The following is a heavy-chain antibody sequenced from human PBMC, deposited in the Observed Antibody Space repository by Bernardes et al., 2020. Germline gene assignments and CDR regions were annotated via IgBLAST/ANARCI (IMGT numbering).Heavy chain of an antibody. V-gene: IGHV4-39*01. CDR3: ARLAFSGSFDP. J-gene: IGHJ5*02. D-gene: IGHD1-26*01. Sequence: SETLSLTCTVSGGSISSSSYYWGWIRQPPGKGLEWIGSIYYSGSTYYNPSLKSRVTISVDTSKNQFSLKLSSVTAADTAVYYCARLAFSGSFDPWGQGTLVTVSS. CDR2: IYYSGST. CDR1: GGSISSSSYY.